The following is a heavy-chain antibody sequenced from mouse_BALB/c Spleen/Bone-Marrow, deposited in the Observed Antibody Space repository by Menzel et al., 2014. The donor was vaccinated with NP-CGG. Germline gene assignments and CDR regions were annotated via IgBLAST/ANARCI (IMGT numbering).Heavy chain of an antibody. J-gene: IGHJ2*01. CDR3: ARYDGYFDY. CDR2: INPGSGST. D-gene: IGHD2-3*01. CDR1: GYAFTDYL. V-gene: IGHV1-54*01. Sequence: QVQLQQSGAELVRPGTSVKVSCKASGYAFTDYLMEWLKQRPGQGLEWIGVINPGSGSTNYNEKFKDKATLTADKSSSTAYMQLSSLTSYYSAGYFCARYDGYFDYWGQGTILTVSS.